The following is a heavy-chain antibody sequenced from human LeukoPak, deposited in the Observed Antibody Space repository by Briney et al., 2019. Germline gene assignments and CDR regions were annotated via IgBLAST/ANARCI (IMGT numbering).Heavy chain of an antibody. CDR2: ISGSGRT. V-gene: IGHV4-4*09. Sequence: SETLSLTCTASGVSIYSHYLNWIRQPPGKPPEWLGHISGSGRTNYNPSLKSRVTMSMDTSKSQFSLSLKSLTAADTAVYYCVVSPNQDFFDFWGQGPLVTVSS. CDR3: VVSPNQDFFDF. J-gene: IGHJ4*02. CDR1: GVSIYSHY.